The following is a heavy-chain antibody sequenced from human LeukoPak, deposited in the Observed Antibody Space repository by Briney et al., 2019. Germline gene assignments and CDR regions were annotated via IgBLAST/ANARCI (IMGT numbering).Heavy chain of an antibody. CDR3: ARRGNWGSWYYFDC. V-gene: IGHV4-59*08. Sequence: SETLSLTCTVSGGSISSYYWSWIRQPPGKGLEWIGYMYYSGSTNYNPSLKSRVTISVDTSKNQFSLKLSSVTAADTAVYYCARRGNWGSWYYFDCWGQGTLVTVSS. D-gene: IGHD7-27*01. CDR2: MYYSGST. CDR1: GGSISSYY. J-gene: IGHJ4*02.